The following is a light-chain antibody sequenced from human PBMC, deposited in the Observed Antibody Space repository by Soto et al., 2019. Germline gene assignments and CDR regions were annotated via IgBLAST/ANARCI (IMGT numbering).Light chain of an antibody. J-gene: IGKJ1*01. CDR1: QSLVYSDGNAY. CDR2: KVS. CDR3: TQGSFWPWT. V-gene: IGKV2-30*01. Sequence: DVVLTQSPLSLPVTLGQPASISCRSSQSLVYSDGNAYLIWFHQRPGQSPRRLIFKVSNRDSGVPDRFSGSGAGSDFTLKISRVEAEDVGVYYCTQGSFWPWTFGQGTKVDIK.